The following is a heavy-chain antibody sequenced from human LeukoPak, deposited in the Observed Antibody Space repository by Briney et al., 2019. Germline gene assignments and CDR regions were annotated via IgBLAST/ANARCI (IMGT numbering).Heavy chain of an antibody. CDR3: ARALGGSSGYYKSTFDI. J-gene: IGHJ3*02. CDR2: ISSSSSYI. V-gene: IGHV3-21*01. Sequence: GGPLRLSCAASGFTFSSYSLNWVRPAPGKGLEGVSSISSSSSYIYYADSVKGRFTISRDNAKNSLDLQMNSLRAEDTAVYYCARALGGSSGYYKSTFDIWGQGTMVTVSS. D-gene: IGHD3-22*01. CDR1: GFTFSSYS.